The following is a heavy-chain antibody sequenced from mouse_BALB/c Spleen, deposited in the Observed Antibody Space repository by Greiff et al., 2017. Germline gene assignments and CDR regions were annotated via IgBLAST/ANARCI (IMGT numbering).Heavy chain of an antibody. V-gene: IGHV5-6*01. CDR3: ARQDSHYYGSSYAMDY. CDR1: GFTFSSYG. CDR2: ISSGGSYT. J-gene: IGHJ4*01. Sequence: EVQLVESGGDLVKPGGSLKLSCAASGFTFSSYGMSWVRQTPDKRLEWVATISSGGSYTYYPDSVKGRFTISRDNAKNTLYLQMSSLKSEDTAMYYCARQDSHYYGSSYAMDYWGQGTSVTVSS. D-gene: IGHD1-1*01.